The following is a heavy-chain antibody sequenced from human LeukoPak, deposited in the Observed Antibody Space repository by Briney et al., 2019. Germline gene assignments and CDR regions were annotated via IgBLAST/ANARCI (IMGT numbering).Heavy chain of an antibody. D-gene: IGHD6-13*01. CDR1: GFTFRSYW. CDR3: AVNSRTHSYYSSMDV. CDR2: INSAGSST. V-gene: IGHV3-74*01. J-gene: IGHJ6*03. Sequence: GGSLRLSCAASGFTFRSYWMHWVRQAPGKGLVWVSRINSAGSSTSYADSVKGRFTTSRDNAKNTLYLQINSLRAEDTAVYYCAVNSRTHSYYSSMDVWGEGTTVTISS.